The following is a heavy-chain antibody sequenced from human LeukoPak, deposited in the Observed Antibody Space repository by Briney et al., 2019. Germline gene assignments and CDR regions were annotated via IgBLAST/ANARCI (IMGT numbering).Heavy chain of an antibody. Sequence: SETLSLTCTVSGGSISSYYWSWIRQPPGEGLGWIGYIYYSGNTNTNPSLKSRVTISVDTSDTAVYYCARHSNGGDCSGGSCYIFDYWGQGALVTVSS. D-gene: IGHD2-15*01. CDR2: IYYSGNT. CDR1: GGSISSYY. J-gene: IGHJ4*02. V-gene: IGHV4-59*01. CDR3: YIFDY.